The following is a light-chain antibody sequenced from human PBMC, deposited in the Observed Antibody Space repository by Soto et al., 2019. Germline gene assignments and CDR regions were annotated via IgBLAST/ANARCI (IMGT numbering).Light chain of an antibody. Sequence: DIQMTQSPSTLSASVGDRITITFRASQSISSWLAWYQQKPGKAPKLLIYDASSLESGVPSRFSGSGSGTEFTLTISSLQPDDFATYYCQQYNSYPRRFGQGTKVDIK. CDR1: QSISSW. V-gene: IGKV1-5*01. CDR3: QQYNSYPRR. CDR2: DAS. J-gene: IGKJ1*01.